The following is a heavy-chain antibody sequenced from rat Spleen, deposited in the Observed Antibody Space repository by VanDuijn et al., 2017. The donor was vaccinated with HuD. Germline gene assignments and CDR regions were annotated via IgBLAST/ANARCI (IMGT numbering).Heavy chain of an antibody. CDR3: TTDRAGSSPFVY. CDR1: GFTFSDYY. CDR2: ITNTDEST. V-gene: IGHV5-20*01. J-gene: IGHJ3*01. D-gene: IGHD3-1*01. Sequence: EVQLVESGGGLVQPGRSLKLSCAASGFTFSDYYMAWVRQAPTKGLEWVASITNTDESTFYSDSVKGRFTISRDNAKNTLYLQMDSLRSEDTATYYCTTDRAGSSPFVYWGQGTLVTVSS.